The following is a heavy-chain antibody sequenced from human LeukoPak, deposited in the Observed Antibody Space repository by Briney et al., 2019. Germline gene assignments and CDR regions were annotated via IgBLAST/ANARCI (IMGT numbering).Heavy chain of an antibody. J-gene: IGHJ5*02. CDR3: ARRVRRSGSLAVAGNGWFDP. CDR1: GFTFSSYW. CDR2: IKQDGSEK. V-gene: IGHV3-7*01. D-gene: IGHD6-19*01. Sequence: GGTLRLYCAASGFTFSSYWMSWVRQGPGKGLEWVANIKQDGSEKYYVDSVKVRFTITRDNAKNSLYLQMNSLRAEDTAVYYCARRVRRSGSLAVAGNGWFDPWGQGTLVTVSS.